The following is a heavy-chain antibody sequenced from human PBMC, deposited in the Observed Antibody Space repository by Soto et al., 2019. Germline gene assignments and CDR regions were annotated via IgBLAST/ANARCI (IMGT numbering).Heavy chain of an antibody. CDR1: GGSISSSSYY. CDR3: ARHEVGATTFADY. V-gene: IGHV4-39*01. D-gene: IGHD1-26*01. J-gene: IGHJ4*02. CDR2: IYYSGST. Sequence: QLQLQESGPGLVKPSETLSLTCTVSGGSISSSSYYWGWIRQPPGKGLEWIGSIYYSGSTYYNPSLKSRVTISVDTSKNQFSLKLSSVTAADTAVYYCARHEVGATTFADYWGQGTLVTVSS.